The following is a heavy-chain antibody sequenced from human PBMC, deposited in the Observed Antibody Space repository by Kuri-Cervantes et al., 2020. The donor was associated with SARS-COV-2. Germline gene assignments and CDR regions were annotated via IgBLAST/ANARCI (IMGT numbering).Heavy chain of an antibody. J-gene: IGHJ6*03. CDR1: GYTFTSYY. D-gene: IGHD3-22*01. CDR3: ARDRKDYYDSSGSKTRSSYYMDV. V-gene: IGHV1-46*01. Sequence: VKVSCKASGYTFTSYYMHWVRQAPGQGLEWMGIINPSGGSTSYAQKLQGRVTMTTDTSTSTAYMELRSLRSDDTAVYYCARDRKDYYDSSGSKTRSSYYMDVWGKGTTVTVSS. CDR2: INPSGGST.